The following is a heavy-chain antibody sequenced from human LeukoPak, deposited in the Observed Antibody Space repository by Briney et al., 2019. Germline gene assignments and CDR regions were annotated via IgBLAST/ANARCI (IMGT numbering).Heavy chain of an antibody. V-gene: IGHV5-51*01. Sequence: GESLQISCKGSGYSFTSYWIGWVRQMPGKGLEWMGIIYPGDSDTRYSPSFQGQVTISADKSISTAYLQWSSLKASDTAMYYCARLVGTDSSGYYYGPYWGQGTLVTVSS. J-gene: IGHJ4*02. D-gene: IGHD3-22*01. CDR3: ARLVGTDSSGYYYGPY. CDR1: GYSFTSYW. CDR2: IYPGDSDT.